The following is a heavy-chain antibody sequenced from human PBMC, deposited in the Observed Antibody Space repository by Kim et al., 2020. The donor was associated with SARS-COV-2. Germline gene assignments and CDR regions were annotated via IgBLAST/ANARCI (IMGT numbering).Heavy chain of an antibody. V-gene: IGHV3-9*01. Sequence: GGSLRLSCAASGFTFGDFAMHWVRQAPGKGLEWVSGISWNSGSIGYADSVKGRFTISRDNAKNSLYLQMNSLRAEDTALYYCAKDRRPVIVGATLEYWGQGTLVTVSS. CDR2: ISWNSGSI. J-gene: IGHJ4*02. CDR1: GFTFGDFA. D-gene: IGHD1-26*01. CDR3: AKDRRPVIVGATLEY.